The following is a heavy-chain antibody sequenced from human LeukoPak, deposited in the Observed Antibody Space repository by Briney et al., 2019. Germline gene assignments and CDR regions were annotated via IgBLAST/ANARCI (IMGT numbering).Heavy chain of an antibody. CDR3: AKGRADAYTFDY. Sequence: GGSLRLSCAASGFTFSSYSMTWVRQAPGKGLEWVSGIRVNGGSTYYADSVKGRFTISRDNSKNTLYLQMYSLRVDDTAVYYCAKGRADAYTFDYWGQGTLVTISS. CDR2: IRVNGGST. CDR1: GFTFSSYS. J-gene: IGHJ4*02. D-gene: IGHD5-24*01. V-gene: IGHV3-23*01.